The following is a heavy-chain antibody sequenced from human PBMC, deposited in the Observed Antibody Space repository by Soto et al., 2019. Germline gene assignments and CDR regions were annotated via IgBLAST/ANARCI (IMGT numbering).Heavy chain of an antibody. V-gene: IGHV1-69*02. J-gene: IGHJ6*04. D-gene: IGHD2-15*01. Sequence: SVKVSCKASGGTFSSYTISWVRQAPGQGLEWMGRIIPILGIANYAQKFQGRVTITADKPTSTAYMELSSLRSEDTAVYYCARVRYGYCSGGSCYSGYWGKGTTVTVSS. CDR1: GGTFSSYT. CDR3: ARVRYGYCSGGSCYSGY. CDR2: IIPILGIA.